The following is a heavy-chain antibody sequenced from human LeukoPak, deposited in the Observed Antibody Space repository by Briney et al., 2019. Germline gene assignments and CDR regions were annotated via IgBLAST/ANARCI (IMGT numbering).Heavy chain of an antibody. CDR1: GFTFSSYW. J-gene: IGHJ4*02. CDR2: IKQDGSEK. Sequence: PGGSLRLSCAASGFTFSSYWMSWVRQATGKGLEWVANIKQDGSEKYYVDSVKGRFTISRDNAKNSLYLQMNSLRAEDTAVYYCARARDFWSGYYYGYWGQGTLVTVSS. V-gene: IGHV3-7*01. CDR3: ARARDFWSGYYYGY. D-gene: IGHD3-3*01.